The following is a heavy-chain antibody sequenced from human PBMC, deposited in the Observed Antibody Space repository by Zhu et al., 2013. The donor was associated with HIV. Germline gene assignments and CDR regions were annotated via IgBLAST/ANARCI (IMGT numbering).Heavy chain of an antibody. Sequence: QVQLVQSGAEMKKPGSSVKVXCKASGGTFNNNAVNWVRQAPGQGLEWMGGIIPLFGTANYAKRFQGRVTITADKSTTTAYMELSSLRSDDTAIYYCARDAKELCTSGSCHFDNWGPGKLGHRLL. CDR3: ARDAKELCTSGSCHFDN. J-gene: IGHJ4*02. V-gene: IGHV1-69*06. D-gene: IGHD2-15*01. CDR1: GGTFNNNA. CDR2: IIPLFGTA.